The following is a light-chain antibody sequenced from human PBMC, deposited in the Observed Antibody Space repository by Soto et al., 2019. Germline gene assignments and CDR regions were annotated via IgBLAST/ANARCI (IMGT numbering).Light chain of an antibody. V-gene: IGLV1-44*01. CDR3: ASWDESMNGPV. Sequence: QSVLTQPPSASGTPGQRVTKSGSGSSSNIVSYSVSWYLHLPGTAPKLLIYSDNQRPSGVPDRFSGSKSGPSASLAISGLQSEDEADYSCASWDESMNGPVFGGGTKLTVL. CDR2: SDN. J-gene: IGLJ3*02. CDR1: SSNIVSYS.